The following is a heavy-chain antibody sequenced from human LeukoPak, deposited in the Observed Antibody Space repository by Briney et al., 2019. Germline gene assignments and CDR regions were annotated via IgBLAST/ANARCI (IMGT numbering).Heavy chain of an antibody. CDR1: GASISSGSYS. CDR3: ARGSAYRSFDY. V-gene: IGHV4-61*02. J-gene: IGHJ4*02. D-gene: IGHD4-11*01. Sequence: SQTLSLTCTVSGASISSGSYSWSWIRQPAGEGLEWIGRLYTSGITNYNSSLKSRITMSVDTSKNQFSLKLSSVTAGDTAVYYCARGSAYRSFDYWGQGTLVSVSS. CDR2: LYTSGIT.